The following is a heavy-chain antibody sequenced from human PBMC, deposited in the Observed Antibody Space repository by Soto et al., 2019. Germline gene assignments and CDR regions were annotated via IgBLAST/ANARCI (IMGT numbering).Heavy chain of an antibody. CDR2: ISSTSRYI. CDR1: GFTFSSYS. Sequence: EVQLVESGGGLVKPGGSLRLSCAASGFTFSSYSMNWVRQAPGKGLDWVSSISSTSRYIYYADSMKNRITISRDNAKNTLYLPMTSLRAEDTAVYFCSVGERPGTPYFAYWGQGTLVTVSS. J-gene: IGHJ4*02. V-gene: IGHV3-21*04. D-gene: IGHD2-15*01. CDR3: SVGERPGTPYFAY.